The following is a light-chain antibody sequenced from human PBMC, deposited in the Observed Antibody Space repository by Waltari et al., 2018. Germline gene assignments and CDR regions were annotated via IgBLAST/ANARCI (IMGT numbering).Light chain of an antibody. CDR3: QQYNVWPPIT. Sequence: EVLMMQSPATLSVSPGERATLSCRASQGIYTNLAWYQQKPDQSPRLLIYDASTRASGTPARFSGSGSGTEFTLTIGSLQSEDSAIYICQQYNVWPPITFGQGTRLEIK. J-gene: IGKJ5*01. CDR2: DAS. CDR1: QGIYTN. V-gene: IGKV3-15*01.